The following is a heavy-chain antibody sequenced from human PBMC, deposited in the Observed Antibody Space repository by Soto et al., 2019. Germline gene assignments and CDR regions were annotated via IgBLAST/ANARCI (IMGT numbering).Heavy chain of an antibody. CDR3: ARVSSGWYYFDC. V-gene: IGHV4-61*01. CDR2: MYNSGST. Sequence: SETLSLTCTVSGGSVSSGSYYWSWIRQPPGKGLEWIGYMYNSGSTNYNPSLKSRVIISVDTSKNQFSLKLSSVTAADTAVYYCARVSSGWYYFDCRGQGTLVTVSS. CDR1: GGSVSSGSYY. D-gene: IGHD6-19*01. J-gene: IGHJ4*02.